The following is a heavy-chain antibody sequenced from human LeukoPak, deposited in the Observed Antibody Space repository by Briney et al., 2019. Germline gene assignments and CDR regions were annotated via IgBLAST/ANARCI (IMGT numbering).Heavy chain of an antibody. J-gene: IGHJ6*02. CDR1: GGSISSSSYY. Sequence: PSETLSLTCTVSGGSISSSSYYWGWIRQPPGKGLEWIGSIYYSGSTYYNPSLKSRVTISVDTSKNQFSLKLSSVTAADTAVYYCARRGHDKGTYYDFWSGYYTPYYYYGMDVWGQGTTVTASS. D-gene: IGHD3-3*01. CDR2: IYYSGST. CDR3: ARRGHDKGTYYDFWSGYYTPYYYYGMDV. V-gene: IGHV4-39*01.